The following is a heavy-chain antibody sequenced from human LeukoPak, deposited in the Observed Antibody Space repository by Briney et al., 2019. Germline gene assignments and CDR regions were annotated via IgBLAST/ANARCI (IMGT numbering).Heavy chain of an antibody. D-gene: IGHD6-13*01. Sequence: GASVTVSCKASGGTFSSYAISWVRQAPGQGLEWMGGIIPIFGTANYAQKFQGRVTITTDESTSTAYMELSSLRSEDTAVYYCARGFRIAAAGTPWFDPWGQGTLVTVSS. V-gene: IGHV1-69*05. J-gene: IGHJ5*02. CDR2: IIPIFGTA. CDR3: ARGFRIAAAGTPWFDP. CDR1: GGTFSSYA.